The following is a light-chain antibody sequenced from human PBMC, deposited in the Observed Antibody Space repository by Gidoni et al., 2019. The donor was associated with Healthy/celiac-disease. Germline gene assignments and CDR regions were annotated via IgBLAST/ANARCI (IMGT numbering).Light chain of an antibody. CDR1: QSVSSNY. CDR3: QQYGSSPGT. Sequence: EIVLTQSPCTLSLSPGERATLSCRASQSVSSNYLAWYHQKPGQAPRRIIYGASSRATGIPDRFSGSGSGTDFTRNISRLEPEDFAVYYCQQYGSSPGTFGQGTKVEIK. J-gene: IGKJ1*01. V-gene: IGKV3-20*01. CDR2: GAS.